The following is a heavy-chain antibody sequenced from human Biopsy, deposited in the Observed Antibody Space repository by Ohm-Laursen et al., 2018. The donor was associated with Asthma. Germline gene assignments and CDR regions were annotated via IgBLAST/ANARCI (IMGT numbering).Heavy chain of an antibody. CDR1: GFTFSSYS. J-gene: IGHJ6*02. CDR2: ISSSSSYI. V-gene: IGHV3-21*01. Sequence: SLRLSCAAPGFTFSSYSMNWVRQAPGKGLEWVSSISSSSSYIYYADSVKGRFTISRDNAKNSLYLQMNSLRAEDTAVYYCARVDTIFGVVISIYYYYGMDVWGQGTTVAVSS. CDR3: ARVDTIFGVVISIYYYYGMDV. D-gene: IGHD3-3*01.